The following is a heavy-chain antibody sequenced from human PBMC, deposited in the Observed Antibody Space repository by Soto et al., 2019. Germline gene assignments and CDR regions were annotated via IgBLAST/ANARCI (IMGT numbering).Heavy chain of an antibody. CDR3: ASPSPQYGDYYYGMDV. D-gene: IGHD4-17*01. CDR1: GYRFTSYW. J-gene: IGHJ6*02. Sequence: GESLKISCQGSGYRFTSYWISWVRQMPGKGLEWMGRIDPSDSYTNYSPSFQGHVTISADKSISTAYLQWSSLKASDTAMYYCASPSPQYGDYYYGMDVWGQGTTVTVSS. CDR2: IDPSDSYT. V-gene: IGHV5-10-1*01.